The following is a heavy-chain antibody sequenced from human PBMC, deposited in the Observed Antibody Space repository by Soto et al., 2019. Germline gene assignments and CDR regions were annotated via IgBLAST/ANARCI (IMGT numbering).Heavy chain of an antibody. CDR1: GLSFSNAW. Sequence: GSLRLSCAASGLSFSNAWMTWVRQAPGKGLEWVGRIKSKTDGGTTEYAAPVKGRFTISRDDSKNTLYLQMNSLKTEDTAVYYCTTRYYYDTSGYPHDYWGQGTLVTVSS. CDR3: TTRYYYDTSGYPHDY. CDR2: IKSKTDGGTT. V-gene: IGHV3-15*01. J-gene: IGHJ4*02. D-gene: IGHD3-22*01.